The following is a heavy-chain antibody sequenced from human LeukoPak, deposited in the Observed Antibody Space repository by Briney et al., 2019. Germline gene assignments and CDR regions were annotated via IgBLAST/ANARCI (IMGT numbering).Heavy chain of an antibody. CDR3: SMLTMACPQGF. CDR2: ISSSGSTV. J-gene: IGHJ4*02. Sequence: GGSLRLSCAASGFSFSTYEMHWVRQAPGKGLEWVSDISSSGSTVYYADSVKGRFTTSRDNANNYLYLQMQSLRAEDTAVYYCSMLTMACPQGFWGQGTLVTVSS. V-gene: IGHV3-48*03. CDR1: GFSFSTYE. D-gene: IGHD4/OR15-4a*01.